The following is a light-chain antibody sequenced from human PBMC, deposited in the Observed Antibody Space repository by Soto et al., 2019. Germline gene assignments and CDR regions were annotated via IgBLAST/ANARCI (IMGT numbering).Light chain of an antibody. CDR1: QSVSNNY. CDR2: GAS. Sequence: EIVFTQSPGTLSLSPGEIATLSSRASQSVSNNYLAWYQQKPGQAPRLLIYGASNRATGIPDRFSGSGSGTDFTLTISRLEPEDFAVYYCQQYGSSGTFGQGTKVDI. J-gene: IGKJ1*01. CDR3: QQYGSSGT. V-gene: IGKV3-20*01.